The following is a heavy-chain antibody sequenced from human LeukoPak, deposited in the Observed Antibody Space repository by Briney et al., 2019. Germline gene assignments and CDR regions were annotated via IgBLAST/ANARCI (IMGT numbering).Heavy chain of an antibody. Sequence: PGGSLRLSCAASAFTFSSYAMSWVRQAPGKGLERVSGISGSGGSTYYADSVRGRFTISRNNPKNTLDLQMNSLRANDTAVYYCAKDVVGAINYFDYWGQGTLVTVSS. CDR1: AFTFSSYA. D-gene: IGHD1-26*01. CDR2: ISGSGGST. V-gene: IGHV3-23*01. J-gene: IGHJ4*02. CDR3: AKDVVGAINYFDY.